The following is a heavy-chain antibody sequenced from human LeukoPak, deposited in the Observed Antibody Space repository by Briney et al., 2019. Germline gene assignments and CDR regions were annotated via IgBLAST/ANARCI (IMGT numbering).Heavy chain of an antibody. CDR2: IFGSGGSP. V-gene: IGHV3-23*01. Sequence: GGSLRLSCAASGFTFNSYALYWVRQAPGKGLEWISGIFGSGGSPHYADSVKGRFTISRDNSQEIVYLQLDSLRVEDTALYYCGKTTVGYSSGRYPGWPVDYWGQGALVTVSS. CDR3: GKTTVGYSSGRYPGWPVDY. CDR1: GFTFNSYA. J-gene: IGHJ4*02. D-gene: IGHD2-15*01.